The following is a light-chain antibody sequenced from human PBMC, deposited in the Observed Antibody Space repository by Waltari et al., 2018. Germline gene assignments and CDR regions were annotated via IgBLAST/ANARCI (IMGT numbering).Light chain of an antibody. Sequence: EIVLTQSPGTLSLSPGERATLSCRASQSVTRNFLAWYQQKPGQAHRLLIFAASSRATGIPDRFSGSGSGTDFTLTITRLEPEDFAVYYCQQYGSSPYTFGQGTNLEIK. J-gene: IGKJ2*01. CDR2: AAS. CDR1: QSVTRNF. V-gene: IGKV3-20*01. CDR3: QQYGSSPYT.